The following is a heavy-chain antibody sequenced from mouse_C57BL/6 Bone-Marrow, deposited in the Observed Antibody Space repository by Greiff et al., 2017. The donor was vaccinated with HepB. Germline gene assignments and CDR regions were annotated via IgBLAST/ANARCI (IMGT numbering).Heavy chain of an antibody. J-gene: IGHJ1*03. D-gene: IGHD1-1*01. CDR3: AREGLITFDV. CDR2: IDPSDSYT. CDR1: GYTFTSYW. Sequence: QVQLQQSGAELVMPGASVKLYCKASGYTFTSYWMHWVKQRPGQGLEWIGEIDPSDSYTNYNQKFKGKSTLTVDKSSSTAYMQLSSLTSEDSAVYYCAREGLITFDVWGTGTTVTVSS. V-gene: IGHV1-69*01.